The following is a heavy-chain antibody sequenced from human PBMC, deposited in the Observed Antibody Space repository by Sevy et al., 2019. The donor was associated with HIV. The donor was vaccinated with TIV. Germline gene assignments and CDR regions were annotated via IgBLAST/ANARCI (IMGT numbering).Heavy chain of an antibody. CDR2: IYYSGST. Sequence: SETLSLNCTVSGGSISSYFWNWIRQPPGKGLEWLGYIYYSGSTNYNPSLKTRVTISVDTSKNQFFLKLSSVTAADTAVYYCASLRVGATSFDYWGQGTLVTVSS. J-gene: IGHJ4*02. CDR3: ASLRVGATSFDY. CDR1: GGSISSYF. D-gene: IGHD1-26*01. V-gene: IGHV4-59*08.